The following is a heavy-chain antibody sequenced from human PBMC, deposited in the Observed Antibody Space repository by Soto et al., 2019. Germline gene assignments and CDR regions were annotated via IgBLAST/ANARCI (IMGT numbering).Heavy chain of an antibody. CDR1: EDSVSSKSAA. CDR3: ARDYCSGGSCNHGLDY. Sequence: QVQLQQSGPGLVKPSQTLSLTCAISEDSVSSKSAAWNWIRQSPSRGLEWLGRTYYRSKWYNDYAVSVKSRITINPDTSKNQFSLHLNSVTPEDTAVYYCARDYCSGGSCNHGLDYWGQGTLVTVSS. J-gene: IGHJ4*02. V-gene: IGHV6-1*01. D-gene: IGHD2-15*01. CDR2: TYYRSKWYN.